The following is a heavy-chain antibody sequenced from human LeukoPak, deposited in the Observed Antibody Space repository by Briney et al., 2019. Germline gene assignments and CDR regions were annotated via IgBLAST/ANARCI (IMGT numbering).Heavy chain of an antibody. CDR3: AKRGVVIRVILVGFHREAYYFDS. CDR2: LSGGGGGA. CDR1: GITLSNYG. J-gene: IGHJ4*02. V-gene: IGHV3-23*01. D-gene: IGHD2-8*02. Sequence: GGSLRLSCAVSGITLSNYGMNWVRQAPGKGLEWVAGLSGGGGGASYADSVKGRFTISRDNSRSTLYLQMYSLRAEDTAVYFCAKRGVVIRVILVGFHREAYYFDSWGQGALVTVSS.